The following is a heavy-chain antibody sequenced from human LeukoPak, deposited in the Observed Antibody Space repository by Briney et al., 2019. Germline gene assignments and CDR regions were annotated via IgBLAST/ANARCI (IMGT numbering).Heavy chain of an antibody. CDR2: IIPIFGTA. Sequence: VASVKVSCKASGGTFSSYAISWVRQAPGQGLEWMGGIIPIFGTANYAQKFQGRVTMTRDTSTSTVYMELSSLRSEDTAVYYCARGGPLGIWGPDATPNWFDPWGQGTLVTVSS. CDR1: GGTFSSYA. J-gene: IGHJ5*02. D-gene: IGHD7-27*01. V-gene: IGHV1-69*05. CDR3: ARGGPLGIWGPDATPNWFDP.